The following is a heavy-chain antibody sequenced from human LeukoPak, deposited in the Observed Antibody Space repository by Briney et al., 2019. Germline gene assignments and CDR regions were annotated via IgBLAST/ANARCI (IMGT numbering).Heavy chain of an antibody. Sequence: SETLSLTCAVYGGSFSGYYWSWIRQPPGKGLEWIGYIYYSGSTYYNPSLKSRVTISVDTSKNQFSLKLSSVTAADTAVYYCARLAAAVDNWFDPWGQGTLVTVSS. CDR2: IYYSGST. J-gene: IGHJ5*02. D-gene: IGHD6-13*01. CDR1: GGSFSGYY. CDR3: ARLAAAVDNWFDP. V-gene: IGHV4-34*09.